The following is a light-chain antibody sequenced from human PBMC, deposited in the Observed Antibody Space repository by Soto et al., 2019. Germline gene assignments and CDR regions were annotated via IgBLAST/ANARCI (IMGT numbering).Light chain of an antibody. CDR3: QQHENWPRT. CDR2: DAS. J-gene: IGKJ1*01. V-gene: IGKV3-11*01. CDR1: QSVGSS. Sequence: EVVLTQSPATLSLSPVERATLSCTASQSVGSSLAWFQQKPGQAPRLLIYDASNRATGIPARFSGSGSGTDFTLTISSLEAEDFALYYCQQHENWPRTFGQGTKVDIK.